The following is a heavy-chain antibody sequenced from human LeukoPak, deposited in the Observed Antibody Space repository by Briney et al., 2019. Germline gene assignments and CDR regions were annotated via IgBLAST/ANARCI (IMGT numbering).Heavy chain of an antibody. CDR2: ISSSGSTI. V-gene: IGHV3-48*03. CDR3: ARNRGGEYSYGYHLGY. J-gene: IGHJ4*02. CDR1: GFTFSSYE. Sequence: TGGSLRLSCAASGFTFSSYEMNWVRQAPGKGLEWVSYISSSGSTIYYADSVKGRFTISRDNAKNSLYLQMNSLRAEDTAVYYCARNRGGEYSYGYHLGYWGQGTLVTVSS. D-gene: IGHD5-18*01.